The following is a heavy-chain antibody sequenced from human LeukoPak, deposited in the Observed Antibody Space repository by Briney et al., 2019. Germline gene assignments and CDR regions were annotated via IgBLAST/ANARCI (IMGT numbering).Heavy chain of an antibody. Sequence: PSETLSLTCTVSGGSISSYYWSWIRQPPGKGLEWIGYIYYSGSTNYNPSLKSRVTMSVDTSKNQFSLRLSSVTAADTAVYYCARSYGDYVNLDYWGQGTLVTVSS. V-gene: IGHV4-59*01. J-gene: IGHJ4*02. CDR2: IYYSGST. CDR1: GGSISSYY. CDR3: ARSYGDYVNLDY. D-gene: IGHD4-17*01.